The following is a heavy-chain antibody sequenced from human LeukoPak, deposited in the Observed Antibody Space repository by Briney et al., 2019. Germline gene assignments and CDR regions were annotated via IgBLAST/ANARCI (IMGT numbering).Heavy chain of an antibody. J-gene: IGHJ6*02. Sequence: ASVKVSCKVSGYTLTELSMHWVRQAPGKGLEWMGGFDPEDGETIYAQKFQGRVTMTEDTSTDTAYMELSSLRSEDTAVYYCATAVWFGEPNYYYYGMDVWGQGTTVTVSS. CDR3: ATAVWFGEPNYYYYGMDV. CDR1: GYTLTELS. CDR2: FDPEDGET. D-gene: IGHD3-10*01. V-gene: IGHV1-24*01.